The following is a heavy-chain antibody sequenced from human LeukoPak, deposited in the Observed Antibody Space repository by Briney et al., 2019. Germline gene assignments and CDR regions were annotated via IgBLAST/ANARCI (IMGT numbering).Heavy chain of an antibody. CDR2: VYYGGIT. J-gene: IGHJ4*02. V-gene: IGHV4-59*01. Sequence: SETLSLTCAVYGGSFSGYYWSWIRQPPGKGLEWIGYVYYGGITHYNPSLKSRVTITLDTSKNQFSLKLTSVAAADTAVYYCARAGGDRFDYWGQGSLVTVSS. CDR3: ARAGGDRFDY. D-gene: IGHD4-17*01. CDR1: GGSFSGYY.